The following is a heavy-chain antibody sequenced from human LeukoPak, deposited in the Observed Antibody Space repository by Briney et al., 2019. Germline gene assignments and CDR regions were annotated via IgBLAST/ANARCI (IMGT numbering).Heavy chain of an antibody. Sequence: SETLSLTCIVSSDSVSYGGYYWSWIRQPAGKGLEWIGRISTSGSTNYNPSLKSRVTISLDTSKNQFSLKLSSVTAADTAVYYCARWTRSPYYYDSSGYGNLADAFDIWGQGTMVTVSS. CDR1: SDSVSYGGYY. D-gene: IGHD3-22*01. V-gene: IGHV4-61*10. J-gene: IGHJ3*02. CDR2: ISTSGST. CDR3: ARWTRSPYYYDSSGYGNLADAFDI.